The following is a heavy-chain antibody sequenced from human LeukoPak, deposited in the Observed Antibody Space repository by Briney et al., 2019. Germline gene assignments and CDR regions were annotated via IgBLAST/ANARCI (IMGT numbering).Heavy chain of an antibody. Sequence: KPSETLSLSCGVYGGSFNGYYWSWIRQPPGKGLEWIGEISHSGDTNYNPSLKSRVTMSVDMSTKQLSLRLSSVTAADTAVYYCARCLIVTVAARGYYMDVWGNGTTVAASS. D-gene: IGHD2-21*02. CDR2: ISHSGDT. V-gene: IGHV4-34*01. CDR1: GGSFNGYY. J-gene: IGHJ6*03. CDR3: ARCLIVTVAARGYYMDV.